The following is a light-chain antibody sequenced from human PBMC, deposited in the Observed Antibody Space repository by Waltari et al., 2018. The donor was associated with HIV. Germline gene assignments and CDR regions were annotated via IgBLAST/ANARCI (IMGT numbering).Light chain of an antibody. CDR1: TSNIGKNY. V-gene: IGLV1-51*01. J-gene: IGLJ2*01. CDR2: DDN. Sequence: QSVLTQPPSVSAAPGQKVTISCSGSTSNIGKNYFSLYQQFPGSAPKLLIYDDNKRPSGIPDRFSGSKSGTSATLGITGLQTGDEADYYCGTWDNSLSASVLFGGGTTLTVL. CDR3: GTWDNSLSASVL.